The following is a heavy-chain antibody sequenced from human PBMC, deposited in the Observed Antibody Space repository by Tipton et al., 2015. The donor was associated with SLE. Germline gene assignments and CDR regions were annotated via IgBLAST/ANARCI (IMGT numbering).Heavy chain of an antibody. D-gene: IGHD1-26*01. J-gene: IGHJ4*02. CDR1: GGSISSGGYS. CDR2: INHSGST. Sequence: TLSLTCAVSGGSISSGGYSWSWIRQPPGKGLEWIGEINHSGSTNYNPSLKSRVTISVDTSKNQFSLKLSSVTAADTAVYYCARGQEGSGCLDYWGQGTLVTVSS. V-gene: IGHV4-30-2*01. CDR3: ARGQEGSGCLDY.